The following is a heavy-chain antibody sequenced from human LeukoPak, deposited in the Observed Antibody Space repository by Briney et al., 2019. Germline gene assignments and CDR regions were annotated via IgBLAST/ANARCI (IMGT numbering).Heavy chain of an antibody. Sequence: SGGSLRLSCAASGFTFSSYGMHWVRQAPGKGLEWVAFIRYDGSNKYYADSVKGRFTISRDNSKNTLYLQMNSLRAEDTAVYYCARDKKIVPGGAFDIWGQGTMVTVSS. J-gene: IGHJ3*02. D-gene: IGHD3-22*01. CDR3: ARDKKIVPGGAFDI. CDR2: IRYDGSNK. V-gene: IGHV3-30*02. CDR1: GFTFSSYG.